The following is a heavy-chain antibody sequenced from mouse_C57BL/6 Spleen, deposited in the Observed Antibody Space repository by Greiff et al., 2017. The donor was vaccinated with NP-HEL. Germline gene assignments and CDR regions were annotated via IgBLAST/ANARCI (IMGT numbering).Heavy chain of an antibody. CDR2: IDPSDSYT. CDR1: GYTFTSYW. Sequence: QVHVKQPGAELVKPGASVTLSCKASGYTFTSYWLRWVKQRPGQGLQWIGEIDPSDSYTNYNQKFKGKATLTVDTSSSTAYMQLSNLTSEDSAVYYCARGSNYGYFDVWGTGTTVTVSS. V-gene: IGHV1-50*01. D-gene: IGHD2-5*01. CDR3: ARGSNYGYFDV. J-gene: IGHJ1*03.